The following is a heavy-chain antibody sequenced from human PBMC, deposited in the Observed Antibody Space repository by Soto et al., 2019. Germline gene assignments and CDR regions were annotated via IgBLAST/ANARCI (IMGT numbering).Heavy chain of an antibody. Sequence: SETLSLTCAVYGGSFSGYYWSWIRQPPGKGLEWIGEINHSGSTNYNPSLKSRVTISVDTSKNQFSLKLSSVTAADTAVYYRARDPRYYYDSSGYYYFYYYGMDVWGQGTTVTVSS. V-gene: IGHV4-34*01. CDR2: INHSGST. D-gene: IGHD3-22*01. CDR1: GGSFSGYY. CDR3: ARDPRYYYDSSGYYYFYYYGMDV. J-gene: IGHJ6*02.